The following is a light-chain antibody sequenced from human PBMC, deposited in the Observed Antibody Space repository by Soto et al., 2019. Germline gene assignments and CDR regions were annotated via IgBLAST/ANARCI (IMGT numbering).Light chain of an antibody. Sequence: SYELTQPPSVSVSPGQTASITCSGDKLGDKYACWYQQKPGQSPVLVIYQDSKRPSGIPERFSGSNSGNTATLTISGTQAMDEADYYCQAWDSSIAVYVFGTGTKVTVL. CDR2: QDS. CDR3: QAWDSSIAVYV. J-gene: IGLJ1*01. CDR1: KLGDKY. V-gene: IGLV3-1*01.